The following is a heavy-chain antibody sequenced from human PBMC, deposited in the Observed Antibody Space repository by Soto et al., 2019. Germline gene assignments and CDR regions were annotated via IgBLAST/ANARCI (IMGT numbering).Heavy chain of an antibody. J-gene: IGHJ2*01. CDR2: IIPIFGTA. Sequence: VASVKVSCKASGGTFSSYAISWVRQAPGQGLEWMGGIIPIFGTANYALKFQGRVTITADKSTSTAYMELSSLRSEDTAVYYCATTETTTVVTPFWYFDLWGRGTLVTVSS. D-gene: IGHD4-17*01. V-gene: IGHV1-69*06. CDR3: ATTETTTVVTPFWYFDL. CDR1: GGTFSSYA.